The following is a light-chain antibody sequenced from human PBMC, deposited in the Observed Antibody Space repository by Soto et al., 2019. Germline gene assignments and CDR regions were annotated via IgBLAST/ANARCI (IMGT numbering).Light chain of an antibody. CDR1: QSVSSGH. V-gene: IGKV3-20*01. J-gene: IGKJ1*01. CDR2: GAS. CDR3: QQYGHSLWT. Sequence: VFTQSPAILALSSGDRAPLSCRASQSVSSGHLAWYQQKPGQAPRLLIYGASSRATGIPDRFSGSGSGTDFTLTISRLEPEDYAVYYCQQYGHSLWTFGQGTKVDIK.